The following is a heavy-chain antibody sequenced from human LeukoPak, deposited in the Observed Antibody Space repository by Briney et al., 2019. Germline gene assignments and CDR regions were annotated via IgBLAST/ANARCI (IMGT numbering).Heavy chain of an antibody. V-gene: IGHV1-69*13. J-gene: IGHJ3*02. CDR3: ARANWGSTGAFDI. CDR1: GGTFSSYA. D-gene: IGHD7-27*01. Sequence: SVKVSCKASGGTFSSYAISWVRQAPGQGLEWMGGIIPIFGTANYAQKFQGRVTVTADESTSTAYMELSSLRSEDTAVYYCARANWGSTGAFDIWGQGTMVTVSS. CDR2: IIPIFGTA.